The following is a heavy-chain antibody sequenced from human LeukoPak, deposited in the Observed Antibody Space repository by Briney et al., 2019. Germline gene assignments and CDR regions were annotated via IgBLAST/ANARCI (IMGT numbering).Heavy chain of an antibody. J-gene: IGHJ4*02. CDR2: FDPEDGET. Sequence: ASVKVSCKVSGYTLTELSMHWVRQAPGKGREWGGGFDPEDGETIYAQKFQGRVTMTEDTSTDTAYMDLSSLRSEDTAVYYCATDRAISMVRIFDYWGQGTLVTVSS. CDR3: ATDRAISMVRIFDY. CDR1: GYTLTELS. D-gene: IGHD3-10*01. V-gene: IGHV1-24*01.